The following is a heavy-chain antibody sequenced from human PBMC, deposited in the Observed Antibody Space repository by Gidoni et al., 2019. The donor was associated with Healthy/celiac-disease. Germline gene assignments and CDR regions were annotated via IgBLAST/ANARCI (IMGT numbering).Heavy chain of an antibody. CDR2: IWYDGSNK. Sequence: QVQLVESGGGVVQPGRSLRLSCAASGFTFSSYGMHWVRQAPGKGLEWVAVIWYDGSNKYYADSVKGRFTISRDNSKNTLYLQMNSLRAEDTAVYYCARGSMIVADYWGQGTLVTVSS. D-gene: IGHD3-22*01. CDR1: GFTFSSYG. CDR3: ARGSMIVADY. V-gene: IGHV3-33*01. J-gene: IGHJ4*02.